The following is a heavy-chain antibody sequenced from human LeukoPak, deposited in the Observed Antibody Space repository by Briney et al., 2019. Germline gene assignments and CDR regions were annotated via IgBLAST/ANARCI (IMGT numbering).Heavy chain of an antibody. V-gene: IGHV4-59*12. CDR3: ARGGAAAAGKAVDY. D-gene: IGHD6-13*01. J-gene: IGHJ4*02. CDR2: IYYSGST. Sequence: SETLSLTCTVSGGSISSYYWSWIRQPPGKGLEWIGYIYYSGSTNYNPSLKSRVTISVDTSKNQFSLKLSSVTAADTAVYYCARGGAAAAGKAVDYWGQGTLVTVSS. CDR1: GGSISSYY.